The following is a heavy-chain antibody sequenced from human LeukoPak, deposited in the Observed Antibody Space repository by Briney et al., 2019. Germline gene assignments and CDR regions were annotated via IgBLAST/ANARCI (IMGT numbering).Heavy chain of an antibody. CDR1: GFTFSNYG. CDR2: ISGTGGST. J-gene: IGHJ6*03. CDR3: AKGGAVSSKSITMVRGTRRYSYYMDV. D-gene: IGHD3-10*01. Sequence: TGGSLRLSCGASGFTFSNYGMSWVRQAPGKGLEWVSGISGTGGSTYYADSVKGRFTISRDNSKNTLYLQINSLRAEDTAVFYCAKGGAVSSKSITMVRGTRRYSYYMDVWGKGTTVTISS. V-gene: IGHV3-23*01.